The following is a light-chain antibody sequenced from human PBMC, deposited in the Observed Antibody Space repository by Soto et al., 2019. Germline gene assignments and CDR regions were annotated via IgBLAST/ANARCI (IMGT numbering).Light chain of an antibody. Sequence: EIVLTQSPGTLSLSPGERATLFCRASQSVSNSDLAWYQQKPGQAPRLLIYGASSRATGIPDRFSGSGSGTDFTLTINRLEPDDCAVYYCQQYGSSPWTFGQGTKVEIK. V-gene: IGKV3-20*01. J-gene: IGKJ1*01. CDR2: GAS. CDR3: QQYGSSPWT. CDR1: QSVSNSD.